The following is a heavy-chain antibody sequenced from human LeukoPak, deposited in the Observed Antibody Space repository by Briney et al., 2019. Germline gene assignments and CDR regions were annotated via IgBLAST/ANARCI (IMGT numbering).Heavy chain of an antibody. J-gene: IGHJ5*02. CDR1: GYTFTGYY. CDR2: INPNSGGT. CDR3: ARSRSVITTTIIVIRRPWFDP. Sequence: ASVKVSCKASGYTFTGYYMHWVLQAPGHGLEWMGWINPNSGGTNYAQKFQGRVTMTRDTSISTAYMELSRLRSDDTAVYYCARSRSVITTTIIVIRRPWFDPWGQGTLVTVSS. D-gene: IGHD3-22*01. V-gene: IGHV1-2*02.